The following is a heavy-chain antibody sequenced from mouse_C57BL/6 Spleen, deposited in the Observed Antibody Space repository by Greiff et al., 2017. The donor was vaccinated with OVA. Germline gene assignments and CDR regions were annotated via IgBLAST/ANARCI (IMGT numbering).Heavy chain of an antibody. CDR3: ARSRGTEDYFDD. V-gene: IGHV1-69*01. CDR1: GYTFTSYW. Sequence: VQLQQPGAELVMPGASVKLSCKASGYTFTSYWMHWVKQRPGQGLEWIGEIDPSDSYTNYNQKFKGKSTLTVDKSSSTAYMQLSSLTSEDSAVYYCARSRGTEDYFDDWGQGTTLTVSS. CDR2: IDPSDSYT. D-gene: IGHD2-14*01. J-gene: IGHJ2*01.